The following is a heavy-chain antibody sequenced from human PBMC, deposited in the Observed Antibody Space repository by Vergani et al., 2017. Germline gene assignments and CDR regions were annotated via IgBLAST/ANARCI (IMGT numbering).Heavy chain of an antibody. J-gene: IGHJ6*03. V-gene: IGHV1-69*01. CDR3: ARVNDFWSGYYSGVYYYYYMDV. Sequence: QVQLVQSGAEVKKPGSSVKVSCKASGGTFSSYAISWVRQAPGQGPEWMGGIIPIFGTANYAQKFQGRVTITADESTSTAYMERSSLRSEDTAVYYCARVNDFWSGYYSGVYYYYYMDVGGKGTTVTVSS. CDR2: IIPIFGTA. D-gene: IGHD3-3*01. CDR1: GGTFSSYA.